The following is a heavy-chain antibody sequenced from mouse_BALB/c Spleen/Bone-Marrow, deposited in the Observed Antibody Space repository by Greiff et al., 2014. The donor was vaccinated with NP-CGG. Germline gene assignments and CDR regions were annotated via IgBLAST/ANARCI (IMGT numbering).Heavy chain of an antibody. CDR2: IAPGSGNT. V-gene: IGHV1S41*01. CDR3: ARSPMITESYAMDY. CDR1: GYTFTSYW. Sequence: DLVKPGASGKLSCKASGYTFTSYWINWIKQRPGQGLEWIGSIAPGSGNTYYNEMFKGKATLTVDTSSSTAYIQLSSLSSEDSPVYFCARSPMITESYAMDYWGQGTSVTVSS. D-gene: IGHD2-4*01. J-gene: IGHJ4*01.